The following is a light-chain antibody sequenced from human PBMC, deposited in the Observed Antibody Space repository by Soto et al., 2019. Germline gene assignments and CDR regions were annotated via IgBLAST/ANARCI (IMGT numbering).Light chain of an antibody. Sequence: QSVLTQPPSVSGAPGQRVTISCTGGNSNIGASNDVHWYQQISGTAPKLLIYGDNNRPSGVPDRFSGSKSGTSASLAITGLQAEDEADYYCHSYDSILSGSVFGGGTKLTVL. CDR3: HSYDSILSGSV. CDR2: GDN. J-gene: IGLJ3*02. CDR1: NSNIGASND. V-gene: IGLV1-40*01.